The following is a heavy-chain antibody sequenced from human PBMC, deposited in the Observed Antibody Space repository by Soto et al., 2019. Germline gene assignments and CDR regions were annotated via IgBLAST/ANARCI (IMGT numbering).Heavy chain of an antibody. CDR1: GGSFSGYY. J-gene: IGHJ6*02. CDR2: INHSGST. CDR3: ARGRDGWGYYYYGMDV. V-gene: IGHV4-34*01. D-gene: IGHD3-16*01. Sequence: WETLSLTCAVYGGSFSGYYWSWIRQPPGKGLEWIGEINHSGSTNYNPSLKSRVTISVDTSKNQFSLKLSSVTAADTAVYYCARGRDGWGYYYYGMDVWGQGTTVTVSS.